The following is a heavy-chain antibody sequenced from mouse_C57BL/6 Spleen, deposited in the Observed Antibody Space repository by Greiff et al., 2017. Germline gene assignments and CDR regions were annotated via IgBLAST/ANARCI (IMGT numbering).Heavy chain of an antibody. CDR2: FHPYNDDT. D-gene: IGHD2-12*01. V-gene: IGHV1-47*01. Sequence: LVESGAELVKPGASVKMSCKASGYTFTTYPIEWMKQNHGKSLEWIGNFHPYNDDTKYNEKFKVKATLTVEKSSSTVYLELSRLASDDSAVNYCARRDYYSNYFDYWGQGTTLTVSS. CDR3: ARRDYYSNYFDY. CDR1: GYTFTTYP. J-gene: IGHJ2*01.